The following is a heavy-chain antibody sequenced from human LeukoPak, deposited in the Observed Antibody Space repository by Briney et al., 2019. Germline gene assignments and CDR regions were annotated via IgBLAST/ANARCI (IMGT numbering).Heavy chain of an antibody. D-gene: IGHD3-16*01. CDR1: GASVSSADYY. J-gene: IGHJ3*02. Sequence: EASETLSLTCTVSGASVSSADYYWSWIRHPPGKTLEWIGYIYHTGSNNYKYSLKSQVTITLDTSNNRFSLRLTSMTAADTAIYYWGRDQRWGSHPHCFDIWGQRTMVTVFS. V-gene: IGHV4-61*08. CDR2: IYHTGSN. CDR3: GRDQRWGSHPHCFDI.